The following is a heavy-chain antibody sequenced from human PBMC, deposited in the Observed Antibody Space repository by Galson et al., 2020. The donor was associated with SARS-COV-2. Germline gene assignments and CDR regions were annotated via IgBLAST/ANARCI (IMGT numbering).Heavy chain of an antibody. CDR1: GFTFSSYW. Sequence: GESLKISCAASGFTFSSYWMSWLRQAPGKGLEWVANIKQDGSEKYYVASVKGRFTISRDNAKNSLYLQMNSLRAEDTALYYCAREGGSPSAYYCYYYGMDVWGQGTTVTVSS. J-gene: IGHJ6*02. CDR3: AREGGSPSAYYCYYYGMDV. CDR2: IKQDGSEK. D-gene: IGHD3-16*01. V-gene: IGHV3-7*05.